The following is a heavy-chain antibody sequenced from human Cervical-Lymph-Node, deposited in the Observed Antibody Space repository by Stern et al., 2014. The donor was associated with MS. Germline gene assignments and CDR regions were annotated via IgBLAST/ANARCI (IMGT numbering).Heavy chain of an antibody. CDR1: GFSFSTYA. CDR2: VSYDGTQR. D-gene: IGHD3-10*01. CDR3: ARGGRGVGLEY. V-gene: IGHV3-30-3*01. Sequence: QLVVSVGGAVPPGRSLSLSCVASGFSFSTYALHWVRQAPGKGLVWVAFVSYDGTQRNSTDSVKARFTISRDNSKNTLYLHMHSLRDEDTAVYFCARGGRGVGLEYWGQGALVTVSS. J-gene: IGHJ4*02.